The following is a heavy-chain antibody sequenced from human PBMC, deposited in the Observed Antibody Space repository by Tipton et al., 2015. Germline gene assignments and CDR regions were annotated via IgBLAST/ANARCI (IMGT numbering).Heavy chain of an antibody. CDR3: ARDRGGFGDLLYYFDL. J-gene: IGHJ4*02. CDR1: GFTFSSYV. Sequence: SLRLSCAASGFTFSSYVMSWVRQAPGKGLEWVSAISGRGVSTYYADSVKGRFTISRDNSKNALYLQMSSLRAEDTALYYCARDRGGFGDLLYYFDLWGQGTLVSVSS. V-gene: IGHV3-23*01. D-gene: IGHD3-10*01. CDR2: ISGRGVST.